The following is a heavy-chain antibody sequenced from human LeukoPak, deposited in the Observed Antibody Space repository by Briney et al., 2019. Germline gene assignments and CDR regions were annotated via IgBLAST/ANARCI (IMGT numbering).Heavy chain of an antibody. CDR3: ARDEYSSSYYFDY. D-gene: IGHD6-6*01. V-gene: IGHV3-21*01. CDR2: ISSSSYI. CDR1: GFTFSSYS. Sequence: PGGSLRLSCAASGFTFSSYSMNWVRQAPGKGLEWVSSISSSSYIYYADSVKGRFTISRDNAKNSLYLQMNSLRAEDTAVYYCARDEYSSSYYFDYWGQGTLVTVSS. J-gene: IGHJ4*02.